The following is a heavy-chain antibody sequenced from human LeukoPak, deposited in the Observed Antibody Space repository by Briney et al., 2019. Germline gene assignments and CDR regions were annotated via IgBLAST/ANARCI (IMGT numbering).Heavy chain of an antibody. D-gene: IGHD3-16*01. CDR3: ARGGSYVHS. V-gene: IGHV3-48*03. Sequence: PGGSLRLSCAASGFTFNSYEMNWVRQAPGKGLEWVSYINSGGSAIYYADSVKGRFTISRDNAKNSLYLQMNSLRADDTAVYYCARGGSYVHSWGQGTLVTVSS. CDR1: GFTFNSYE. CDR2: INSGGSAI. J-gene: IGHJ4*02.